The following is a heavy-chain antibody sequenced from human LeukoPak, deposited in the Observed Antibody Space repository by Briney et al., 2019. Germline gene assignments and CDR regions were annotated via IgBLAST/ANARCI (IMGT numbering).Heavy chain of an antibody. CDR2: IYPGDSDT. Sequence: GESLKISCKGSGYSFTRYWIGWVRQMPAKGLAWMGIIYPGDSDTRYSPSFQGQVTISVDKSISTAYLQWSSLKASDTAMYYCAYCSGSYYYYFDYWGQGTLVTVSS. CDR3: AYCSGSYYYYFDY. CDR1: GYSFTRYW. D-gene: IGHD3-10*01. J-gene: IGHJ4*02. V-gene: IGHV5-51*01.